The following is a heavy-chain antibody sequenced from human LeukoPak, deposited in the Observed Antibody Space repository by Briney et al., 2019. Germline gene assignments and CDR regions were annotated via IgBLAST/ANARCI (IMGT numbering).Heavy chain of an antibody. V-gene: IGHV3-30*02. J-gene: IGHJ5*02. Sequence: QPGGSLRLSCAASGFSFSSQAMHWVRQAPGKGLEWVAFIRYDGSNKYYADSVKGRFTISRDNSKNTLYLQMNSLRAEDTAVYYCAKDGGLYSSGWYGLARWFDPWGQGTLVTVSS. D-gene: IGHD6-19*01. CDR2: IRYDGSNK. CDR3: AKDGGLYSSGWYGLARWFDP. CDR1: GFSFSSQA.